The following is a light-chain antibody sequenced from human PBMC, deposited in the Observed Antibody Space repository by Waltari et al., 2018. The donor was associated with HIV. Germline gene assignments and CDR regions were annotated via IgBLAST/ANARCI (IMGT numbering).Light chain of an antibody. CDR1: RSNIGSSY. CDR3: AAWTDSLRGVV. CDR2: CNN. V-gene: IGLV1-47*02. J-gene: IGLJ2*01. Sequence: QSVLTQPPSASGNPGQRVTISCSGSRSNIGSSYLYRYQPRPGPAPKLLIYCNNQRPSGVPDRFSGSKSGTSASLAISGLRSEDEADYYCAAWTDSLRGVVFGGGTKLSVL.